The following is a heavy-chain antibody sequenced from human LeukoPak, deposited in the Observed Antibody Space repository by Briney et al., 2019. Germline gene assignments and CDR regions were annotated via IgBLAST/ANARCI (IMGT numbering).Heavy chain of an antibody. V-gene: IGHV4-39*07. CDR1: GGSISTSSYY. Sequence: PSETLSLTCTVSGGSISTSSYYWGWIRQPPEKGLEWIGEISHSGSTNYSPSLKSRVTISVDTSKNQFSLKLSSVTAADTALYYCARGGGSGWYIDYWGQGTLVTVSS. CDR3: ARGGGSGWYIDY. J-gene: IGHJ4*02. D-gene: IGHD6-19*01. CDR2: ISHSGST.